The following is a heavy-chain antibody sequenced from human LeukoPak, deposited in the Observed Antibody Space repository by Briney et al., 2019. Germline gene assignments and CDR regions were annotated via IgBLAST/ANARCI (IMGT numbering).Heavy chain of an antibody. Sequence: ASVKVSCKASGYTFTSYDINWVRQATGQGLEWMGWMNPNSGNTGYAQKFQGRVTMTRNTSISTAYMELSSLRSEDTAVYYCARGARKPITMVRGVIITYAFDIWGQGTTVTVSS. D-gene: IGHD3-10*01. CDR2: MNPNSGNT. CDR1: GYTFTSYD. CDR3: ARGARKPITMVRGVIITYAFDI. J-gene: IGHJ3*02. V-gene: IGHV1-8*01.